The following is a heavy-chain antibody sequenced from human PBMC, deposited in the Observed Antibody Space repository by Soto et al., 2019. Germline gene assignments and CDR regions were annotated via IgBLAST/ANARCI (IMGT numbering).Heavy chain of an antibody. CDR3: ARADSSGYSYFDY. V-gene: IGHV4-30-4*01. CDR2: IYYSGST. J-gene: IGHJ4*02. CDR1: DGSISSGDYY. D-gene: IGHD3-22*01. Sequence: SETLSLTCTVSDGSISSGDYYWSWIRQPPGTGLEWIGYIYYSGSTYYNPSLESRVTISVDTSKNQFSLNLSSVTAADTAVYYCARADSSGYSYFDYWGQGTLVTVSS.